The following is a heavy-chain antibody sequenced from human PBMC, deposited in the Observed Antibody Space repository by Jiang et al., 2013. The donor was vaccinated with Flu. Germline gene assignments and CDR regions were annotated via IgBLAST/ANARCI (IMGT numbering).Heavy chain of an antibody. CDR2: IRFDGSNK. CDR1: DSASVTMA. D-gene: IGHD2-15*01. Sequence: VESGEAWSSLGVPEYSPVQRLDSASVTMAWYWVRQASGKGLEWLTSIRFDGSNKYYADSVKGRFSISRDNPKNTLYLQLNSLRPEDTAIYYCATLRGSSYDTYLLDSWGQGTLVTVSS. V-gene: IGHV3-30*02. J-gene: IGHJ4*02. CDR3: ATLRGSSYDTYLLDS.